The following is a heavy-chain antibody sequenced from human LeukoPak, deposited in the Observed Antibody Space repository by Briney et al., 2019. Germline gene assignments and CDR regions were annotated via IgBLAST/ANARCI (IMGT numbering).Heavy chain of an antibody. D-gene: IGHD1-26*01. CDR3: AKWELYSGFYYIDY. J-gene: IGHJ4*02. CDR1: GFTFSSYA. V-gene: IGHV3-7*01. CDR2: IKPDGSLI. Sequence: GGSLRLSCAASGFTFSSYAMSWVRQAPGKGLEWVANIKPDGSLIYYVDSVKGRFTISKDNAKNSLYLQRNSLRAEDTAVYYCAKWELYSGFYYIDYWGQGTLATVSS.